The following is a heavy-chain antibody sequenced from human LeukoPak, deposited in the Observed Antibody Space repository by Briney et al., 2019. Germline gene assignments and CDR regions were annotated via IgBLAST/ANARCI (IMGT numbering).Heavy chain of an antibody. V-gene: IGHV3-23*01. Sequence: GGSLRLSCAASGFTFTTYAMTWVRQAPGKGLEWVSGIYGGDGGRTYYADSVKGRFTISRDNSRNTLYLQMNSLRAEDTAVYYCAKKEGNSGSCYSAPDYWGQGTLVTVSS. CDR3: AKKEGNSGSCYSAPDY. CDR2: IYGGDGGRT. J-gene: IGHJ4*02. D-gene: IGHD2-15*01. CDR1: GFTFTTYA.